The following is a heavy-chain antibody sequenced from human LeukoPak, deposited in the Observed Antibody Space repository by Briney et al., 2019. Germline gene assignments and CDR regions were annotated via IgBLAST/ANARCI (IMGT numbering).Heavy chain of an antibody. CDR3: ASRGATTDYYYDSSGYYYVPLDWFDP. CDR1: GFTFSSYG. CDR2: IRYDGSNK. J-gene: IGHJ5*02. D-gene: IGHD3-22*01. V-gene: IGHV3-30*02. Sequence: PGGSLRLSCAASGFTFSSYGMHWVRQAPGKGLEWVAFIRYDGSNKYYADSVKGRFTISRDNSKNTLYLQMNSLRAKDTAVYYCASRGATTDYYYDSSGYYYVPLDWFDPWGQGTLVTVSS.